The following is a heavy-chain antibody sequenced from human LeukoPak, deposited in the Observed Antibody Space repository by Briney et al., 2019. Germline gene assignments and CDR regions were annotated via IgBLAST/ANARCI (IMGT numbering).Heavy chain of an antibody. CDR2: LNPNSGDT. J-gene: IGHJ4*02. CDR3: ARGRNIEMTTMSGGSDY. Sequence: GASVKVSCKASGYTFTDCYMRWVRQAPGQGLEWMGWLNPNSGDTNYAQKFQGRVSMTRDSSISTAYMDLSDLRSDDTAVYSCARGRNIEMTTMSGGSDYWGQGTLVTVSS. V-gene: IGHV1-2*02. CDR1: GYTFTDCY. D-gene: IGHD5-24*01.